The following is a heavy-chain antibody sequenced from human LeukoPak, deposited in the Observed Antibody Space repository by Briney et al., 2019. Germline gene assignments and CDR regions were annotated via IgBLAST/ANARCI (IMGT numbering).Heavy chain of an antibody. V-gene: IGHV1-3*01. CDR1: GYTLTSYA. CDR2: INAGNGNT. Sequence: GASVKVSCKASGYTLTSYAMHWVRQAPGQRLEWMGWINAGNGNTKYSQKFQGRVTITRDTSASTAYMELSSLRSEDTAVYSCARGVATNRYYFDYWGQGTLVTVSS. D-gene: IGHD5-12*01. J-gene: IGHJ4*02. CDR3: ARGVATNRYYFDY.